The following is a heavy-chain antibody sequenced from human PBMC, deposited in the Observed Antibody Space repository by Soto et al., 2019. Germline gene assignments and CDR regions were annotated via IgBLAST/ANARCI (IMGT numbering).Heavy chain of an antibody. CDR3: ARDLAGLTTVLYFYGMDV. Sequence: SETLSLTCTVSGGSISSYYWSWIRQPPGKGLEWIGYIYYSGSTYYNPSLKSRVTISVDTSKNQFSLKLSSVTAADTAVYYCARDLAGLTTVLYFYGMDVWGQGTTVTVSS. CDR1: GGSISSYY. J-gene: IGHJ6*02. CDR2: IYYSGST. D-gene: IGHD4-4*01. V-gene: IGHV4-59*12.